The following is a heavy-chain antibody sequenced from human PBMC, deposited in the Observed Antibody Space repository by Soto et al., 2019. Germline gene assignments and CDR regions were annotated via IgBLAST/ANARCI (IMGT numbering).Heavy chain of an antibody. CDR2: IDPDTGVS. CDR3: ARDLIRTTESFDY. V-gene: IGHV1-2*02. D-gene: IGHD4-4*01. Sequence: QVQMVQSGAEVKKPGASVKVSCKTSGYAFAGQHIHWVRQAPGQGLEWMGWIDPDTGVSDSVQKFRGRSTMTRDKSISTGYMELSGLTSDDTAVYYCARDLIRTTESFDYWGQGTVVIVSS. J-gene: IGHJ4*02. CDR1: GYAFAGQH.